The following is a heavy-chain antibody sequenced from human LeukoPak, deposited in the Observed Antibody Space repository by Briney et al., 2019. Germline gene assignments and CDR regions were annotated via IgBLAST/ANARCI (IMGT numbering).Heavy chain of an antibody. Sequence: PGGSLRLSCEASGFTFRSYSMNWVRQAPGKGLEWVSYISSSSSTIYYADSVKGRFTISRDNAKNSLYLQMNSLRAEDTAVYYCAKVLNYWAPFDCWGQGTLVTVSS. CDR3: AKVLNYWAPFDC. V-gene: IGHV3-48*01. D-gene: IGHD2-8*02. J-gene: IGHJ4*02. CDR1: GFTFRSYS. CDR2: ISSSSSTI.